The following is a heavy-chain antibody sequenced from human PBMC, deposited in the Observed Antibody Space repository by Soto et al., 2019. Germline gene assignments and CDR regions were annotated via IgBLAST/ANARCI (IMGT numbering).Heavy chain of an antibody. V-gene: IGHV4-34*01. Sequence: SETLSLTRAVYGGSFSGYYWSWIRQPPGKGLEWIGEINHSGSTNYNPSLKSRVTISVDTSKNQFSLKLSSVTAADTAVYYCARGLAGAAADWFDPWGQGTLVTVSS. CDR2: INHSGST. CDR3: ARGLAGAAADWFDP. D-gene: IGHD6-13*01. CDR1: GGSFSGYY. J-gene: IGHJ5*02.